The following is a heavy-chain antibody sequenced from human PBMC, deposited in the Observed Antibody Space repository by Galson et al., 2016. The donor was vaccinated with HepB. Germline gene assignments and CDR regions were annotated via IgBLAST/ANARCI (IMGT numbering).Heavy chain of an antibody. Sequence: SLRLSCAASRFTFSNYGMHWVRQAPGKGLEWVAVIWYDGSQKYYADSVKGRFTISRGNSKNTLSLQMNSLRAEDTAVYYCAKGRPDYYGSGSYAPLDYWGQGTLVTVSA. V-gene: IGHV3-33*06. CDR3: AKGRPDYYGSGSYAPLDY. CDR1: RFTFSNYG. J-gene: IGHJ4*02. CDR2: IWYDGSQK. D-gene: IGHD3-10*01.